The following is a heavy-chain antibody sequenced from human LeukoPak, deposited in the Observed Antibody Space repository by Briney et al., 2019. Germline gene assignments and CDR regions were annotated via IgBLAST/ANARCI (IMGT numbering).Heavy chain of an antibody. D-gene: IGHD3-22*01. Sequence: ASVKVSCKASGYTFTGYYMHWVRQAPGQGLEWMGRINPNSGGTKYAQKFQGRVTMTRDTSISTAYMELSRLRSDDTAVYYCARANYYDSSGYYYDVAFDIWGQGTMVTVSS. CDR2: INPNSGGT. J-gene: IGHJ3*02. CDR1: GYTFTGYY. V-gene: IGHV1-2*06. CDR3: ARANYYDSSGYYYDVAFDI.